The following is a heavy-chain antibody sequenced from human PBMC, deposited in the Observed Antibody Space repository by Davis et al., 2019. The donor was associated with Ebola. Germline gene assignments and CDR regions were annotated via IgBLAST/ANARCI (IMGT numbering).Heavy chain of an antibody. CDR3: TKPPGRDGMDV. CDR1: GFTFSSYS. CDR2: ISSSSSYI. J-gene: IGHJ6*02. D-gene: IGHD1-26*01. V-gene: IGHV3-21*01. Sequence: GESLKISCAASGFTFSSYSMNWVRQAPGKGLEWVSSISSSSSYIYYADSVKGRFTISRDNAKNSLYLQMNNLGAEDTAMYYCTKPPGRDGMDVWGQGTTVTVSS.